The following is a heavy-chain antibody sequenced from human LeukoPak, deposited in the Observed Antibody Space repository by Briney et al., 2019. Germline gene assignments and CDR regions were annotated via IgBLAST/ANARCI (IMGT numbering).Heavy chain of an antibody. CDR2: IKQDGSEK. V-gene: IGHV3-7*01. Sequence: PGGSLRLSCAASGFTFSSYWMSWVRQAPGKGLEWVANIKQDGSEKYYVDSVKGRFTISRDNAKNSLYLQMNSLRAEDTAVYYCARARQYSGSYSLFGNYFDYWGQGTLVTVSS. J-gene: IGHJ4*02. CDR3: ARARQYSGSYSLFGNYFDY. CDR1: GFTFSSYW. D-gene: IGHD1-26*01.